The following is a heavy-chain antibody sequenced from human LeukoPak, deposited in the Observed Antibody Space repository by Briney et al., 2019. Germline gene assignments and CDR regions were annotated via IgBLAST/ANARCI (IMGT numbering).Heavy chain of an antibody. D-gene: IGHD2-2*01. CDR3: ARRYCSSTSCFRDAFDL. CDR1: GFTVSSNY. J-gene: IGHJ3*01. CDR2: IYSGCST. V-gene: IGHV3-66*01. Sequence: GGSLRLSCAASGFTVSSNYMSWVRQAPGKGLECVSVIYSGCSTYYADSVKGRFTISRDNFTNTLQLQMNSLRAEDTAVYYCARRYCSSTSCFRDAFDLWGQGTMVTVSS.